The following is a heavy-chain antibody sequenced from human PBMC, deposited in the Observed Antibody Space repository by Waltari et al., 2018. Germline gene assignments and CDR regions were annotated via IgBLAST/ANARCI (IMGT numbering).Heavy chain of an antibody. CDR1: GYTFTSYD. CDR3: ARGLGRLGIWSTRRGEDY. D-gene: IGHD3-16*01. CDR2: MNPNSGNT. V-gene: IGHV1-8*01. Sequence: QVQLVQSGAEVKKPGASVKVSCKASGYTFTSYDINWVRQAPGQGLEWMGWMNPNSGNTGYAQKFQGRVTMTRNTSISTAYMELSSLRSEDTAVYYCARGLGRLGIWSTRRGEDYWGQGTLVTVSS. J-gene: IGHJ4*02.